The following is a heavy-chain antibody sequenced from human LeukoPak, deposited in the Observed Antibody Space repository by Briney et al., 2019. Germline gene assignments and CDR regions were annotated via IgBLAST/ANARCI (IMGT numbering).Heavy chain of an antibody. J-gene: IGHJ6*02. CDR1: GYTFTSYG. CDR2: ISAYNGST. CDR3: ARSEYQLLYGAAAGTTLYYYYYGMDV. V-gene: IGHV1-18*01. D-gene: IGHD2-2*02. Sequence: ASVKVSCKASGYTFTSYGISWVRQAPGQGLEWMGWISAYNGSTNYAQKLQGRVTMTTDTSTSTAYMGLRSLRSDDTAVYYCARSEYQLLYGAAAGTTLYYYYYGMDVWGQGTTVTVSS.